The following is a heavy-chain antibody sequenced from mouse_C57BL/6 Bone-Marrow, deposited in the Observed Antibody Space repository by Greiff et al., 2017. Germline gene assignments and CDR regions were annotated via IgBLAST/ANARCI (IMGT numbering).Heavy chain of an antibody. CDR1: GYTFTSYD. D-gene: IGHD1-1*01. Sequence: QVQLQQSGPELVKPGASVKLSCKASGYTFTSYDINWVKQRPGQGLEWIGWIYPRDGSTKYNEKFKGKATLTVDTSARTAYMELHSLTSEDSAVYFIARLEFYGSSGDWYFDVWGTGTTVTVSS. CDR3: ARLEFYGSSGDWYFDV. CDR2: IYPRDGST. J-gene: IGHJ1*03. V-gene: IGHV1-85*01.